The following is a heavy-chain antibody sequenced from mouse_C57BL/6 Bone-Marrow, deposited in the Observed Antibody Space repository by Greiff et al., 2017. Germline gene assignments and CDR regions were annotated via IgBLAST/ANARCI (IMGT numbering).Heavy chain of an antibody. CDR2: IYPGSGST. V-gene: IGHV1-55*01. J-gene: IGHJ4*01. Sequence: QVQLQQPGAELVKPGASVKMSCKASGYTFTSYWITWVKQRPGQGLEWIGDIYPGSGSTNYNEKFKSKATLTVDTSSSTAYMQLSSLTSEDSAVYYRARGSNFNYYAMDYWGQGTSVTVSS. D-gene: IGHD2-5*01. CDR3: ARGSNFNYYAMDY. CDR1: GYTFTSYW.